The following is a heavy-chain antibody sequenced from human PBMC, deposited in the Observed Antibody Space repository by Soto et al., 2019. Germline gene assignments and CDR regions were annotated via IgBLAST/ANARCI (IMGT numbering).Heavy chain of an antibody. CDR1: GFTFSSYW. V-gene: IGHV3-7*04. CDR3: VRDAHRGGDFDY. CDR2: IKPDGSEK. Sequence: EVQLVESGGGLVQPGGSLRLSCAASGFTFSSYWMVWVRQAPGKGLEWVANIKPDGSEKYYVDSVKGRFTLSRDNARKSLYLQMNSLRAEDTAVYYCVRDAHRGGDFDYWGQGTLVTVSS. J-gene: IGHJ4*02. D-gene: IGHD3-10*01.